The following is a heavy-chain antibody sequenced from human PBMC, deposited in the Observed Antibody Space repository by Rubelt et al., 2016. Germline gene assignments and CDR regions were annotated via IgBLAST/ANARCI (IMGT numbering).Heavy chain of an antibody. Sequence: QLQLQASGPGLVKPSETLSLTCSVSGGSISSSSYYWGWIRQPPGKGLEWIGNIHYSGATSYNPSLKSRVTISVDTSKNLFYLEVRSGSAADTAVYYCARRRVGLSATDPNYFDPWGQGTLVTVSS. CDR3: ARRRVGLSATDPNYFDP. J-gene: IGHJ5*02. V-gene: IGHV4-39*02. CDR2: IHYSGAT. CDR1: GGSISSSSYY. D-gene: IGHD1-26*01.